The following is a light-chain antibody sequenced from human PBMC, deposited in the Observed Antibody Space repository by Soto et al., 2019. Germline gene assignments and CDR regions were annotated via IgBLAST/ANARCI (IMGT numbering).Light chain of an antibody. V-gene: IGLV2-14*01. J-gene: IGLJ3*02. CDR1: SSDIGNYKY. CDR2: EVS. Sequence: QSVLTQPASVSGSPGQSITISCTGTSSDIGNYKYVSWYQQHPGKAPKLMIYEVSNRPSGVSNRFSGSKSGNTASLTISGLQAEDEAAYYCSSYTSSGNLVFGGGTKLTVL. CDR3: SSYTSSGNLV.